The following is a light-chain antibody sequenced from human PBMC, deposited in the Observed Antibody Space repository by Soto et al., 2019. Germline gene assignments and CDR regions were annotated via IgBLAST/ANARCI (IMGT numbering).Light chain of an antibody. V-gene: IGKV1-5*03. J-gene: IGKJ2*01. Sequence: DIQMTQSPSTLSASVGDRVTITCRASQSISSWLAWYQQKPGKAPKLLIYKASSLESGVPSRFSGSGSGTEFHLTISSLQPDDFATYYCQQYNSYPSTFSQGTKLQIK. CDR2: KAS. CDR3: QQYNSYPST. CDR1: QSISSW.